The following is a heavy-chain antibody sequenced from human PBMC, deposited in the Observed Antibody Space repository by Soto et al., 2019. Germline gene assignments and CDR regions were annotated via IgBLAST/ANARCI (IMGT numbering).Heavy chain of an antibody. CDR3: ARRDGYTVNWLDS. CDR1: GYTFASYD. V-gene: IGHV1-8*01. CDR2: MNPNRGNT. J-gene: IGHJ5*01. D-gene: IGHD2-2*02. Sequence: QVQLVQSGAEVKTPGASVKVSCKASGYTFASYDINWVRQAPGQGLEWTGWMNPNRGNTGYAQTFQRRLTITRDTAMSISHMERSRLGKEDTAVYYCARRDGYTVNWLDSWGQGTLVTVSA.